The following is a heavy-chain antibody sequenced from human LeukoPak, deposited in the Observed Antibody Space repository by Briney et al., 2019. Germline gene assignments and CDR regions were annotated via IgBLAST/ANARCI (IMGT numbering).Heavy chain of an antibody. CDR1: GFTFTNCA. CDR3: AKDALSAVTTFDY. D-gene: IGHD4-17*01. CDR2: ISASGGST. Sequence: GGSLRLSCAASGFTFTNCAMSWVRQAPGKGLEWVSAISASGGSTYYADSVKGRFSISRDNSKNTVYLQMNSLRVEDTAVYYCAKDALSAVTTFDYWGQGTQVTVSS. J-gene: IGHJ4*02. V-gene: IGHV3-23*01.